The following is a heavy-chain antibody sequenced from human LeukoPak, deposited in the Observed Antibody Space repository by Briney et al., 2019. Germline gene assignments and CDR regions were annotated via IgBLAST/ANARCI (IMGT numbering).Heavy chain of an antibody. J-gene: IGHJ6*03. CDR3: AKEARYSSGWYYYYYMDV. Sequence: GGSLRLSCAASGFTFSSYGTHWVRQAPGKGLEWVAVISYDGSNKYYADSVKGRFTISRDNSKNTLYLQMNSLRAEDTAVYYCAKEARYSSGWYYYYYMDVWGKGTTATVSS. V-gene: IGHV3-30*18. CDR1: GFTFSSYG. D-gene: IGHD6-19*01. CDR2: ISYDGSNK.